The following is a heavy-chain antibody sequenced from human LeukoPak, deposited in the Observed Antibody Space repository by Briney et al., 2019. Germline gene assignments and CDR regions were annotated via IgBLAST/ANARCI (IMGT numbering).Heavy chain of an antibody. V-gene: IGHV3-23*01. CDR1: GFTFSSYS. D-gene: IGHD3-22*01. CDR3: AKDEGPGYYDSSGYWNY. CDR2: ISGSGGST. Sequence: GGSLRLSCAASGFTFSSYSMNWVRQAPGKGLEWVSAISGSGGSTYYADSVKGRFTISRDNSKNTLYLQMNSLRAEDTAVYYCAKDEGPGYYDSSGYWNYWGQGTLVTVSS. J-gene: IGHJ4*02.